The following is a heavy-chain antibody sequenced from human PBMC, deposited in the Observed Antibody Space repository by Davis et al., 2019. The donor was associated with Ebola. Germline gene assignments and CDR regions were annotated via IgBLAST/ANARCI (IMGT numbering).Heavy chain of an antibody. CDR1: GGSISSYY. Sequence: MPSETLSLTCTVSGGSISSYYWSWIRQPPGKGLEWIGYMYYSGSTNQNPSLKSRVTISVDTSKNQFSLKLSSVTAADTAVYYCTRASRSGAGHYYYGMDVWGQGTTVTVSS. CDR2: MYYSGST. J-gene: IGHJ6*02. D-gene: IGHD3-10*01. V-gene: IGHV4-59*08. CDR3: TRASRSGAGHYYYGMDV.